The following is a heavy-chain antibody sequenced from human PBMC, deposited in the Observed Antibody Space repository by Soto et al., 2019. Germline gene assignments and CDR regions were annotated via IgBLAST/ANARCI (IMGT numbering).Heavy chain of an antibody. D-gene: IGHD1-26*01. J-gene: IGHJ4*02. CDR2: INHSGRT. CDR3: TSCSGSYLDY. Sequence: QVQLQQWGAGLLKPSETLSLTCAVYGGSFNGYYWSWIRQPPGKGLAWIGEINHSGRTNFNASLKSRVTISVHTSKNQFSLKLTSVTAADTAMYYCTSCSGSYLDYWGQGSLVTVSS. V-gene: IGHV4-34*01. CDR1: GGSFNGYY.